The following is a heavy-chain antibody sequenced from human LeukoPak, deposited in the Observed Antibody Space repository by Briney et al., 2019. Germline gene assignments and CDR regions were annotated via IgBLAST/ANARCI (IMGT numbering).Heavy chain of an antibody. D-gene: IGHD6-19*01. CDR2: IRYDGSNK. J-gene: IGHJ6*03. V-gene: IGHV3-30*02. Sequence: GGSLRLSCAASGFTFSSYGMHWVRQAPGKGLEWVAFIRYDGSNKYYADSVKGRFTISRDNSKNTLYLQMNSLRGEDTAVYYCARDPYSGGYGAHYYYYMDVWGKGTTVTVSS. CDR1: GFTFSSYG. CDR3: ARDPYSGGYGAHYYYYMDV.